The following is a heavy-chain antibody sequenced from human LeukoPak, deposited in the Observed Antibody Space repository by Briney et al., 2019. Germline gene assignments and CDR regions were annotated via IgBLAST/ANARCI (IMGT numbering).Heavy chain of an antibody. J-gene: IGHJ5*02. CDR1: GFTFSSYY. V-gene: IGHV3-21*04. CDR2: ISSTSNYI. CDR3: ARVPGSNWLDP. Sequence: GGSLRLSCAASGFTFSSYYMNWVRQAPGKGLEWVSCISSTSNYIYYADSLKGRFTISRDNAKNSLYLQMNSLRVEDTAVYYCARVPGSNWLDPWGQGTLVTVAS.